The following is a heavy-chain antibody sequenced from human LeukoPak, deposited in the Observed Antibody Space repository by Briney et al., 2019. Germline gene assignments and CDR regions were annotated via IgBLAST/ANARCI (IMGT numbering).Heavy chain of an antibody. CDR1: GGTVSSYA. CDR3: AREVRRGNYDY. V-gene: IGHV1-8*02. Sequence: ASVKVSCKASGGTVSSYAINWVRQATGQGLEWVGCMNLKSGGSGPAQQFQGRVPMTWNTPISTAYMKLSSRTSDDPALIYCAREVRRGNYDYWGQGTLVTVTP. J-gene: IGHJ4*02. CDR2: MNLKSGGS. D-gene: IGHD3-16*01.